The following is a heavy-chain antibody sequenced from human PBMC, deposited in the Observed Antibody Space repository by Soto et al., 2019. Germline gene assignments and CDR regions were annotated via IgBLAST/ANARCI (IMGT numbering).Heavy chain of an antibody. CDR1: GFTFTKAY. CDR2: IKSNSDGGTT. J-gene: IGHJ4*02. CDR3: TTGLAWYFDY. V-gene: IGHV3-15*07. Sequence: GGSLRLSCAASGFTFTKAYMHWVRQAPGKGLEWVGRIKSNSDGGTTDFAASVKGRFTISRDDSENTVYLQMNSLKTEDTAVYYCTTGLAWYFDYWGQGTLVTVSS.